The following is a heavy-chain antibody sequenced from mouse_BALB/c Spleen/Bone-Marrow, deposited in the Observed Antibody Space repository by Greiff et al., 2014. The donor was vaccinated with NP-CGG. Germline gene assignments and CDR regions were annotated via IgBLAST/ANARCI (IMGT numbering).Heavy chain of an antibody. V-gene: IGHV5-9-3*01. Sequence: EVQLQQSGGGLVKPGGSLKLSCAASGFTFSGYAMSWVRQTPEKRLEWVATISSGGSYTYYPGSVKGRFTISRDNAKNTLYLQMSSLRSEDTAMYYCASLTGRDYWGQGTTLTVSA. J-gene: IGHJ2*01. CDR2: ISSGGSYT. CDR1: GFTFSGYA. D-gene: IGHD4-1*01. CDR3: ASLTGRDY.